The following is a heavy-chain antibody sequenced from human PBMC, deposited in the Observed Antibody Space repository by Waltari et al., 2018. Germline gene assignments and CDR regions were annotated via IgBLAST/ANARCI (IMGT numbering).Heavy chain of an antibody. Sequence: EVQLVESGGGLVKPGGSLRLSCAASGFTFSSYSMNWVRQAPGKGLEWVSSISSSSSYIYYADSVKGRFTISRDNAKNSLYLQMNSLRAEDTAVYYWARSGGRTTVTPSDYWGQGTLVTVSS. V-gene: IGHV3-21*01. CDR1: GFTFSSYS. J-gene: IGHJ4*02. D-gene: IGHD4-17*01. CDR2: ISSSSSYI. CDR3: ARSGGRTTVTPSDY.